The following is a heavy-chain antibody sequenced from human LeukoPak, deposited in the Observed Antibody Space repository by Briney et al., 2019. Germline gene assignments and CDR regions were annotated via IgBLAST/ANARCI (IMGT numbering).Heavy chain of an antibody. D-gene: IGHD6-13*01. CDR2: IIPILGIA. CDR1: GGTFSSYA. Sequence: ASVKVSCKASGGTFSSYAISWVRQAPGQGLEWMGRIIPILGIANYAQKFQGRVTITADKSTSTAYMELSSLRSEDTAVYYCARGVADSSSWYYYYYGMDVWGQGTTVTVSS. J-gene: IGHJ6*02. CDR3: ARGVADSSSWYYYYYGMDV. V-gene: IGHV1-69*04.